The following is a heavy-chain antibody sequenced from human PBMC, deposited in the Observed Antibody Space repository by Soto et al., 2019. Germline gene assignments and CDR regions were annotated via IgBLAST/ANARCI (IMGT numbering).Heavy chain of an antibody. D-gene: IGHD6-19*01. CDR1: GYSISRGYY. CDR3: VRDRSSGWFGQKNNWFDP. J-gene: IGHJ5*02. CDR2: THYTGST. Sequence: SETLSLTCAVSGYSISRGYYWGWIRQPPGKGLEWIGSTHYTGSTYHNPSLKSRVIISVDMSKNHLSLDMSRATAADTAVYYCVRDRSSGWFGQKNNWFDPWGQGALVTAPQ. V-gene: IGHV4-38-2*02.